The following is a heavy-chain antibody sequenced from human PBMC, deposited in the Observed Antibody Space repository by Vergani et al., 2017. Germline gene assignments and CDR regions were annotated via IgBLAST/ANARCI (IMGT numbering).Heavy chain of an antibody. CDR2: ISSSSSYI. J-gene: IGHJ4*02. V-gene: IGHV3-21*01. CDR1: GFTFDDYA. CDR3: AMTTVTTCDY. D-gene: IGHD4-17*01. Sequence: EVQLVESGGGLVQPGRSLRLSCAASGFTFDDYAMHWVRQAPGKGLEWVSSISSSSSYIYYADSVKGRFTISRDNAKNSLYLQMNSLRAEDTAVYYCAMTTVTTCDYWGQGTLVTVSS.